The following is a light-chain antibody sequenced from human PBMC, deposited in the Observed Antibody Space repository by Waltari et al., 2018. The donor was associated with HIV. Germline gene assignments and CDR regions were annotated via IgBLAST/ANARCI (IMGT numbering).Light chain of an antibody. Sequence: HSALPQPASVSASPGQSITISCTGASSAFGISNYVSWYQQRPGKVPKVIIYEVNSRPSGVSDRFSGSKSGNTASLTISGLQAEDEADYYCTSYTSNDTLLFGGGTKVTVL. J-gene: IGLJ3*02. CDR2: EVN. CDR1: SSAFGISNY. CDR3: TSYTSNDTLL. V-gene: IGLV2-14*01.